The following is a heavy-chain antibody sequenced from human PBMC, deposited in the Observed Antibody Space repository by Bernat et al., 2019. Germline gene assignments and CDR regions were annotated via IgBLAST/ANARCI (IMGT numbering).Heavy chain of an antibody. V-gene: IGHV3-21*01. Sequence: EVQLVESGGGLVKPGGSLRLSCAASGFTFSSYSMNWVRQAPGKGLEWVSSISSSSSYIYYADSGKGLFTIPRDNAKNSLYLQMNSLGAEDTAVYYCARMETYYEFWGGLAGKPLDYWGQGTLVTVSS. CDR3: ARMETYYEFWGGLAGKPLDY. D-gene: IGHD3-3*01. CDR2: ISSSSSYI. CDR1: GFTFSSYS. J-gene: IGHJ4*01.